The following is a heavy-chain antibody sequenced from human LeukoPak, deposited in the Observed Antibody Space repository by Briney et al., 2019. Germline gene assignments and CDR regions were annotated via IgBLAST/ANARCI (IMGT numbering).Heavy chain of an antibody. CDR2: IIPIFGTA. V-gene: IGHV1-69*05. D-gene: IGHD1-14*01. CDR1: GGTFSSYA. J-gene: IGHJ6*03. CDR3: ARAGGTQKFYHYHHKGL. Sequence: SVKVSCKASGGTFSSYAISWVRQAPGQGLEWMGGIIPIFGTANYAQKFQGRVTITTDESTSTAYMELSSLRSEDTAVHYCARAGGTQKFYHYHHKGLWGKGTTVTVSS.